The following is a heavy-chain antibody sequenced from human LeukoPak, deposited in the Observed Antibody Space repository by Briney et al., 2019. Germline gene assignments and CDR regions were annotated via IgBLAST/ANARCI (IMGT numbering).Heavy chain of an antibody. J-gene: IGHJ5*02. D-gene: IGHD6-19*01. CDR2: IYYSGST. Sequence: ETLSLTCTVSGSSISSYYWSWIRQPPGKGLEGFGYIYYSGSTNYNPSLKSRVTISVDTSKNQFSLKLSSVTAADTAVYYCAKRIGSSGWFDHWGQGPLVPVSS. V-gene: IGHV4-59*08. CDR3: AKRIGSSGWFDH. CDR1: GSSISSYY.